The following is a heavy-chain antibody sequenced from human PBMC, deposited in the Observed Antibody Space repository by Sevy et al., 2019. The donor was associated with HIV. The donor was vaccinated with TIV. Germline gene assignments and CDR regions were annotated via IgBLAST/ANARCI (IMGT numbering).Heavy chain of an antibody. CDR2: TSNSGGST. Sequence: GGSLRLSCAASGFTFSNYAMSWVRQAPGKGLEWVSGTSNSGGSTYYADSVKGRFTISRDNSKNTLYLQMNSLRAEDTAVYYCAKDLRDGFIQTWGVLDYWGQGILVTVSS. J-gene: IGHJ4*02. CDR1: GFTFSNYA. CDR3: AKDLRDGFIQTWGVLDY. V-gene: IGHV3-23*01. D-gene: IGHD3-16*01.